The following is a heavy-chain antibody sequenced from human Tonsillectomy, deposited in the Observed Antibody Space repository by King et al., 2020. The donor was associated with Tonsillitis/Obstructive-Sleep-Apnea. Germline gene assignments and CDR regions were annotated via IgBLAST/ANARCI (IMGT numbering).Heavy chain of an antibody. CDR3: AKAMVQGIIITIFDY. Sequence: VQLVESGGGLVQPGGSLRLSCAASGITFSSYAMSWVRQAPGKGLEWVSTISGGGSTYYADSVKGRFTISRDNSKNTLYLQMNSLRAEDTAVYYCAKAMVQGIIITIFDYWGQGTLVTVSS. CDR1: GITFSSYA. CDR2: ISGGGST. D-gene: IGHD3-10*01. J-gene: IGHJ4*02. V-gene: IGHV3-23*04.